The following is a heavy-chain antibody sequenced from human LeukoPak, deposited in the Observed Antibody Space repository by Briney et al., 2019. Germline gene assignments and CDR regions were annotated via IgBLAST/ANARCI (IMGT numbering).Heavy chain of an antibody. D-gene: IGHD6-19*01. Sequence: PSETLSLTCAVYGGSFSGYYWSWIRQPPGKGLEWIGEINHSGSTNYNPSLKSRVTISVDTSKNQLSLKLSSVTAADTAVYYCARLWYSSGWYANYFDYWGQGTLVTVSS. CDR2: INHSGST. V-gene: IGHV4-34*01. CDR3: ARLWYSSGWYANYFDY. J-gene: IGHJ4*02. CDR1: GGSFSGYY.